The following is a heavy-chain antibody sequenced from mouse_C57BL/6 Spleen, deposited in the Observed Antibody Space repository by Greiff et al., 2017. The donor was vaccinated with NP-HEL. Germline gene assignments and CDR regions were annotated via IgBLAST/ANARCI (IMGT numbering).Heavy chain of an antibody. D-gene: IGHD1-1*01. CDR3: ERDGPYYYGFYFDY. CDR1: GYSITSGYY. V-gene: IGHV3-6*01. CDR2: ISYDGSN. J-gene: IGHJ2*01. Sequence: EVQLLESGPGLVKPSQSLSLTCSVTGYSITSGYYWNWIRQFPGNKLEWMGYISYDGSNNYNPSLKNRISFTRDTSNNQFFLKLNSVTTEDTATYYCERDGPYYYGFYFDYWGQGTTLTVSS.